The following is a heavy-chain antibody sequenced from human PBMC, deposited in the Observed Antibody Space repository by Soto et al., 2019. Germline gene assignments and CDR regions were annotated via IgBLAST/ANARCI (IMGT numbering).Heavy chain of an antibody. D-gene: IGHD2-15*01. J-gene: IGHJ4*02. V-gene: IGHV1-18*01. CDR1: GYTFTSYG. CDR2: ISGYNGNS. CDR3: AGEDSQDIVVVVVAPEGLGY. Sequence: QVQLVQSGAEVKKPGASVKVSCKASGYTFTSYGISWVRQAPGQGLEWMGRISGYNGNSNYAQNLQGRVTMTTDTSTRTAYMELRSLRSDDTAVYYCAGEDSQDIVVVVVAPEGLGYWGQGTLVTVSS.